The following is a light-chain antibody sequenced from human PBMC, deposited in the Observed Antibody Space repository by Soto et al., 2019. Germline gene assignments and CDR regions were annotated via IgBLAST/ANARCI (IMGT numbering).Light chain of an antibody. CDR3: QQYDRSPYT. CDR2: HTS. CDR1: QDVRSN. V-gene: IGKV3-20*01. Sequence: EIVMTQSPATLSVSPGERVILSCRASQDVRSNVAWYQQKPGQAPRLLIHHTSDRATDLPDRFSGSGSGTDFTLTIDRLEPEDLAVYYCQQYDRSPYTFGQGTKVDIK. J-gene: IGKJ2*01.